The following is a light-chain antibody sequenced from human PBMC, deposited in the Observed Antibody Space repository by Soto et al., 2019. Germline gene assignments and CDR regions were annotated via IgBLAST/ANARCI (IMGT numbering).Light chain of an antibody. Sequence: DIQMTQSPSTLSASVGDRVTITCRASQSISSWLAWYQQKPGKAPKLLIYKASSLESGVPDRFSGSGSGTDFTLTISRLEPEDFAVYYCQQYVSSPLTFGGGTKV. CDR2: KAS. CDR3: QQYVSSPLT. CDR1: QSISSW. V-gene: IGKV1-5*03. J-gene: IGKJ4*01.